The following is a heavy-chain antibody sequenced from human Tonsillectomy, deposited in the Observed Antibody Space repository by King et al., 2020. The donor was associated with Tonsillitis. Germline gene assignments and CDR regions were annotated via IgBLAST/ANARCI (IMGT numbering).Heavy chain of an antibody. D-gene: IGHD3-22*01. CDR2: IFPGDSDT. J-gene: IGHJ4*02. Sequence: VQLVESGAEVKKPGESLKISCKGSGYSFTGYWIGWVRQMPGKGLEWMGTIFPGDSDTRYGPSFQGQVTISADKSISTAYLQWSSLRASDTALFYCGRPIGVGQFSPPYFDYWGQVTLVPVSS. CDR3: GRPIGVGQFSPPYFDY. V-gene: IGHV5-51*01. CDR1: GYSFTGYW.